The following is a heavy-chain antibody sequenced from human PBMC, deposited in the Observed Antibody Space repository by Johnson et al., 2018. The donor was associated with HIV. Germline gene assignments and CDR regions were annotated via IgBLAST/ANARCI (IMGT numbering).Heavy chain of an antibody. CDR2: ISGDGGST. D-gene: IGHD6-25*01. J-gene: IGHJ3*02. CDR1: GFTFSSYA. Sequence: VQLVESGGGVVQPGRSLRLSCAASGFTFSSYAMHWVRQAPGKGLEWVSAISGDGGSTYYADSVKGRFTISRDNSKNTLYLQMNSLRAADTAVYYCAKAQRPPGAFDIWGQGTMVTVSS. V-gene: IGHV3-23*04. CDR3: AKAQRPPGAFDI.